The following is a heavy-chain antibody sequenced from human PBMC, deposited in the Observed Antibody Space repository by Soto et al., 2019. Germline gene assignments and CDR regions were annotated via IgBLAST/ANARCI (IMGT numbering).Heavy chain of an antibody. D-gene: IGHD3-9*01. CDR3: ARLWGYYDILTGSGYYFDY. V-gene: IGHV4-34*01. Sequence: SETLSLTCAVYGGSFSAYYWSWIHQPPGKGLEWIGSIYYSGSTYYNPSLKSRVTISVDTSKNQFSLKLSSVTAADTAVYYCARLWGYYDILTGSGYYFDYWGQGTLVTVSS. J-gene: IGHJ4*02. CDR1: GGSFSAYY. CDR2: IYYSGST.